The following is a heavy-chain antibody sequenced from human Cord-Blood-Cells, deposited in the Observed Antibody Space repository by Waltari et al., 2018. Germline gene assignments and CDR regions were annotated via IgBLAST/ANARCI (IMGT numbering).Heavy chain of an antibody. CDR2: ISWKSGSI. CDR3: AKGRGYSYGFDAFDI. Sequence: EVQLVESGGGLVQPGRSLRLSCAASGFTFDDYAMHWVRQAPGKGLEWVSGISWKSGSIGYADSVKGRFTISRDNAKNSLYLQMNSLRAEDMALYYCAKGRGYSYGFDAFDIWGQGTMVTVSS. CDR1: GFTFDDYA. D-gene: IGHD5-18*01. J-gene: IGHJ3*02. V-gene: IGHV3-9*03.